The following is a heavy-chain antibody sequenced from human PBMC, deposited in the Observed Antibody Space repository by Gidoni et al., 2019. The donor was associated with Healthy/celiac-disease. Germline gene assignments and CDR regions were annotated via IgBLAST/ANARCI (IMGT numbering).Heavy chain of an antibody. V-gene: IGHV1-69*04. Sequence: QVQLVQSGAEVKKPGSSVKVSCKASGGTYSSYAISWVRQAPGQGLECMGRIIPIFGIANSAQKFQGRVTMTADKSTSTAYMELSSLRSEDTAVYYCAGQIVGYNWFDPWGQGTLVTVSS. D-gene: IGHD1-26*01. J-gene: IGHJ5*02. CDR1: GGTYSSYA. CDR3: AGQIVGYNWFDP. CDR2: IIPIFGIA.